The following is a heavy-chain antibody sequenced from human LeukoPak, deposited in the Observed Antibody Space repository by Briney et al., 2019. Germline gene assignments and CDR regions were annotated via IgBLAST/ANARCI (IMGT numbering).Heavy chain of an antibody. CDR3: ASATGENDFDY. CDR1: GYTFTSYA. V-gene: IGHV1-46*01. Sequence: ASVKVSCKASGYTFTSYAMHWVRQAPGQGLEWMGIINPSGGSTSYAQKFQGRVTMTRDTSTSTVYMELSSLRSEDTAVYYCASATGENDFDYWGQGTLVTVSS. J-gene: IGHJ4*02. D-gene: IGHD1-1*01. CDR2: INPSGGST.